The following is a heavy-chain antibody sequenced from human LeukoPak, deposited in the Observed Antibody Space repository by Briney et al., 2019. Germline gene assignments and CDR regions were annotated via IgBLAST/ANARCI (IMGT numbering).Heavy chain of an antibody. D-gene: IGHD4-23*01. J-gene: IGHJ5*02. CDR3: ARRDGGKYNWFDP. CDR1: GGSINSSHYY. V-gene: IGHV4-39*07. Sequence: SETLSLTCTASGGSINSSHYYWGWIRQPPGKGLEWIGSVSYSRSTFYKPSLTSRVTISVGTSKNQFSLRLRSVTAADTAVYYCARRDGGKYNWFDPWGQGTLVTVSS. CDR2: VSYSRST.